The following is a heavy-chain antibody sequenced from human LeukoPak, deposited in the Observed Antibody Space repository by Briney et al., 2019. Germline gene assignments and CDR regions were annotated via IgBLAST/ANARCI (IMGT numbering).Heavy chain of an antibody. D-gene: IGHD3-22*01. Sequence: PSETLSLSCTVSGVSILDSTYYWAWIRQPPGKGLEWIATIFYNGNTHYNPSLKSRVTMSEDTVKNQFSLNLNSVTAADTAVYYCARQSSGYYYGWFDPWGQGTLVTVSS. CDR3: ARQSSGYYYGWFDP. CDR1: GVSILDSTYY. J-gene: IGHJ5*02. V-gene: IGHV4-39*01. CDR2: IFYNGNT.